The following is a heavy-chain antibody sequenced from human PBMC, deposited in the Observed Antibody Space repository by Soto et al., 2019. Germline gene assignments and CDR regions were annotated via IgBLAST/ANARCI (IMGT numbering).Heavy chain of an antibody. V-gene: IGHV3-53*01. CDR3: AREWELPNYYGMDV. J-gene: IGHJ6*02. CDR2: IYSGGST. D-gene: IGHD1-26*01. CDR1: GFTVSSNY. Sequence: EVQLVESGGGLIQPGGSLRLSCAASGFTVSSNYMSWVRQAPGKGLEWVSVIYSGGSTYYADSVTGRFTISRDNSKNTVHLQMNSLRAEDTAVYYCAREWELPNYYGMDVWGQGTTVTVSS.